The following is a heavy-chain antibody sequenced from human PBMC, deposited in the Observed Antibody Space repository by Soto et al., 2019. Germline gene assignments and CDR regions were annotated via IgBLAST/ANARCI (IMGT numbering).Heavy chain of an antibody. D-gene: IGHD6-13*01. CDR1: GFTFSSYA. V-gene: IGHV3-23*01. J-gene: IGHJ4*02. CDR2: ISGSGGST. Sequence: PGGSRRLSCAASGFTFSSYAMSWVRQAPGKGLEWVSAISGSGGSTYYADSVKGRFTISRDNSKNTLYLQMNSLRAEDTAVYYCAKDMDGIAAAGSDYWGQGTLVTVSS. CDR3: AKDMDGIAAAGSDY.